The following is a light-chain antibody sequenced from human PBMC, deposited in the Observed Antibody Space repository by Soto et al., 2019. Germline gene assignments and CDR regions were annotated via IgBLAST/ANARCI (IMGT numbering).Light chain of an antibody. CDR3: SSYANTNTLV. J-gene: IGLJ2*01. CDR2: DVT. Sequence: QSALTQPASVSGSPGQSITISCTGTTSDVGGYNHVSWYQQHPGKAPKLMIYDVTYRPSGVSNRFSGSKSGNTASLTISGLQAEDEADYYCSSYANTNTLVFGGGTKVTVL. V-gene: IGLV2-14*01. CDR1: TSDVGGYNH.